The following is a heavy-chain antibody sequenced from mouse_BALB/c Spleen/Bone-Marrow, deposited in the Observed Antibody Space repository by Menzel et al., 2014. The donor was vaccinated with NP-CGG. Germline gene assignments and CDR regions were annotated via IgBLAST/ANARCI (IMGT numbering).Heavy chain of an antibody. J-gene: IGHJ4*01. Sequence: EVKLEESGGGLVKPGGSLKLSCAASGFTFSSYTMSWVRQTPEKRLEWVATISSGGSYTYYPDSVKGRFTISRDNAKNTLYLQMSSLKSEDTAMYYCTRDGKGNYDYAMDYWGQGTSVTVSS. D-gene: IGHD2-1*01. CDR3: TRDGKGNYDYAMDY. V-gene: IGHV5-6-4*01. CDR2: ISSGGSYT. CDR1: GFTFSSYT.